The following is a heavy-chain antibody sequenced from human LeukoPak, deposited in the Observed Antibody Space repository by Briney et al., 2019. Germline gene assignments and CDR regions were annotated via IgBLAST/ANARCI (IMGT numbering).Heavy chain of an antibody. CDR2: ISSSSSTI. CDR3: ARYDFWSGYEYYFDY. J-gene: IGHJ4*02. V-gene: IGHV3-48*01. CDR1: GFTFSSYS. D-gene: IGHD3-3*01. Sequence: GGSRRLSCAASGFTFSSYSMNWVRQAPGKGLEWVSYISSSSSTIYYADSVKGRFTISRDNAKNSLYLQMNSLRAEDTAVYYCARYDFWSGYEYYFDYWGQGTLVTVSS.